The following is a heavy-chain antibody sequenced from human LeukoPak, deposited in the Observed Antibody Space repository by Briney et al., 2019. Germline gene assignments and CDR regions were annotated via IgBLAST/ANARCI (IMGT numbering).Heavy chain of an antibody. D-gene: IGHD6-19*01. V-gene: IGHV3-30*02. Sequence: LPGGSLRLSCAASGFTFSSYDMHWVRQAPGKGLEWVAFMQYDGSNKYYAESVKGRFTISRDNSKNTLYLQMDSLRADDTAVYYCAKTPPQWLVFPMIYYFDSWGQGTLVTVSS. J-gene: IGHJ4*02. CDR1: GFTFSSYD. CDR3: AKTPPQWLVFPMIYYFDS. CDR2: MQYDGSNK.